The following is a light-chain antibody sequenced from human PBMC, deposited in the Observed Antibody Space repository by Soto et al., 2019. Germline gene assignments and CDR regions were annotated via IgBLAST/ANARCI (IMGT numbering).Light chain of an antibody. CDR1: SSDVGGYNY. V-gene: IGLV2-8*01. J-gene: IGLJ1*01. CDR3: SSYAGTNILYV. CDR2: EVS. Sequence: QSALTQPPSASGSPGQSVTISCTGTSSDVGGYNYVSWYQQHPGKAPKVMIYEVSKRPSGVPDRFSGSKSGNTASLSVSGLQAEDEGDYYCSSYAGTNILYVFGTGTKVTVL.